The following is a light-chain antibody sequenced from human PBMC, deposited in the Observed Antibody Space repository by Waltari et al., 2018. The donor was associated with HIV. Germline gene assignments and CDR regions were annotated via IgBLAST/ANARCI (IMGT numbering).Light chain of an antibody. CDR2: AAS. CDR1: QSITFS. J-gene: IGKJ1*01. Sequence: DIQMTQSPSSLSASVGDRVTITCRASQSITFSLNWYQLKPGKAPKLLIYAASSLQSGVPSRFSGSGSGTDFTLTISSLQPEDFATYYCQQCYSASWTFGQGTKVEIK. V-gene: IGKV1-39*01. CDR3: QQCYSASWT.